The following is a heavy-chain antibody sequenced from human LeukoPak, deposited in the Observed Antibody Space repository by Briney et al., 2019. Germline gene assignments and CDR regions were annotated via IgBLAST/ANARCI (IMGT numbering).Heavy chain of an antibody. V-gene: IGHV3-48*04. D-gene: IGHD7-27*01. Sequence: HPGGSLRLSCAASGFVFSDYSMNWVRQAPGKGLEWVSNIRGSGSGSGGGMYYADSVRGRFTISRDNAKNSLYLQMSSLRAEDTAFYYCARDNNWGFDFWGQGALVTVSS. J-gene: IGHJ4*02. CDR3: ARDNNWGFDF. CDR2: IRGSGSGSGGGM. CDR1: GFVFSDYS.